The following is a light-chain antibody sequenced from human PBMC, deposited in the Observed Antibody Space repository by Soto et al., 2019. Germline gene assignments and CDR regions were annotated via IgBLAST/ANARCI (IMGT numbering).Light chain of an antibody. Sequence: QSALTQPASVSGSPGQSITISCTGTISDVGAYNYVSWYQQDHPGEAPKLIIYDVSHRPSGVSNRFSGSKSGNTASLTISGLQTEDEADYYCSSYTSATTYVFGTGTQLTVL. CDR1: ISDVGAYNY. J-gene: IGLJ1*01. CDR2: DVS. CDR3: SSYTSATTYV. V-gene: IGLV2-14*03.